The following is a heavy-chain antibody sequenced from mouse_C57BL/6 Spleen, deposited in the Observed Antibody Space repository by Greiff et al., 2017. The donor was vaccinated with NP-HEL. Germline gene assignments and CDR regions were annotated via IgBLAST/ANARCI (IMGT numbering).Heavy chain of an antibody. CDR2: ISGGGGNT. CDR3: ARQGLGRGYFDY. CDR1: GFTFSSYT. V-gene: IGHV5-9*01. J-gene: IGHJ2*01. Sequence: DVMLVESGGGLVKPGGSLKLSCAASGFTFSSYTMSWVRQTPEKRLEWVATISGGGGNTYYPDSVKGRFTISRDNAKNTLYLQMSSLRSEDTALYYCARQGLGRGYFDYWGQGTTLTVSS. D-gene: IGHD4-1*01.